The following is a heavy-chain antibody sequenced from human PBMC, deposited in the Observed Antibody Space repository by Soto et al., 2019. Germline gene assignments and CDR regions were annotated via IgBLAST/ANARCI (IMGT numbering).Heavy chain of an antibody. CDR2: ISGSGGST. V-gene: IGHV3-23*01. D-gene: IGHD1-7*01. CDR1: GFTFSSYA. CDR3: AATGTTVYNWFDP. J-gene: IGHJ5*02. Sequence: LRLSCAASGFTFSSYAMSWVRQAPGKGLEWVSAISGSGGSTYHADSVKGRFTISRDNSKNTLYLQMNSLRAEDTAVYYCAATGTTVYNWFDPWGQGTLVTVSS.